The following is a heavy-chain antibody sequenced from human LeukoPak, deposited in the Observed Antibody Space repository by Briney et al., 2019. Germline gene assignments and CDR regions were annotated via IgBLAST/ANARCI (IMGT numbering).Heavy chain of an antibody. CDR2: IRRKAYGGTT. CDR1: GFTFGGYA. D-gene: IGHD3-22*01. CDR3: TTDRRYYDSSGYYYFY. Sequence: GRSLRLSCTTSGFTFGGYALSWVRQAPGKGLEWVGYIRRKAYGGTTEYAASVKGRFTISRDDSKSIAYLQMNSLKTEDTAVYYCTTDRRYYDSSGYYYFYWGQGTLVTVSS. V-gene: IGHV3-49*04. J-gene: IGHJ4*02.